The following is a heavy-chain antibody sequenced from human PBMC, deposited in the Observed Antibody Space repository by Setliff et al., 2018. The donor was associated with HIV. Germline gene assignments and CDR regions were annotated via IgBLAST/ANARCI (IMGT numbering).Heavy chain of an antibody. CDR2: FHATGVT. CDR1: GYSLSSDYY. V-gene: IGHV4-38-2*01. CDR3: ARGAGCLGNDCDAYFGP. J-gene: IGHJ5*02. Sequence: SETLSLTCAVSGYSLSSDYYWGWIRQPPGKGLEWIGRFHATGVTNYSPSLKSRVSMSIDKSKSQFSLKLTSMTAADTAVYYCARGAGCLGNDCDAYFGPWGQGILVTVSS. D-gene: IGHD2-21*01.